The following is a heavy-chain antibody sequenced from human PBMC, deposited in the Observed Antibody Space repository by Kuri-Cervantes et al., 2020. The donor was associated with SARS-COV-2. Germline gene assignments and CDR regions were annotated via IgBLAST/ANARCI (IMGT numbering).Heavy chain of an antibody. Sequence: GESLKISCDVSGFQFSASAIHWVRQASGKGPEWVGRVRGKANNYATAYAASVKGRFTISRDDSKNIAYLQMNSLKTDDTAVYYCTTLIDYWGQGALVTVSS. CDR2: VRGKANNYAT. CDR1: GFQFSASA. J-gene: IGHJ4*02. V-gene: IGHV3-73*01. CDR3: TTLIDY.